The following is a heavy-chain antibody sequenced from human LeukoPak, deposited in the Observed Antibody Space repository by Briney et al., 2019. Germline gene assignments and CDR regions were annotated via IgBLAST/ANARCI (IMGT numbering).Heavy chain of an antibody. J-gene: IGHJ5*02. Sequence: PSETLSLTCTVSDGSISSNSYYWSWIRQPPGKGLEWIGYIYYSGSTNYNPSLKSRVTISVDTSKNQFSLKLSSVTAADTAVYYCARAGGSSWEGYNWFDPWGQGTLVTVSS. V-gene: IGHV4-61*01. CDR3: ARAGGSSWEGYNWFDP. CDR2: IYYSGST. D-gene: IGHD6-13*01. CDR1: DGSISSNSYY.